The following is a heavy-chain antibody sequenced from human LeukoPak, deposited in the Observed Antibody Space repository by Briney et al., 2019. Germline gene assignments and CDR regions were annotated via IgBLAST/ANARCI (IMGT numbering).Heavy chain of an antibody. CDR2: IFYSGST. D-gene: IGHD3-10*01. Sequence: SETLSLTCTVSGGSISSSNYYWGWIRQPPGKGLEWIGNIFYSGSTYYNSSLKSRVTISVDTSKNQFSLKLFSVTAADTAVYYCARDYSNYYGSGSHFDYWGQGTLVTVSS. V-gene: IGHV4-39*07. CDR1: GGSISSSNYY. CDR3: ARDYSNYYGSGSHFDY. J-gene: IGHJ4*02.